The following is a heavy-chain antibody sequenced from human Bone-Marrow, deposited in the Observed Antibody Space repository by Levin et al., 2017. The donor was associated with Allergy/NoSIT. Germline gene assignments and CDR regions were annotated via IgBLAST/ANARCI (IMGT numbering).Heavy chain of an antibody. CDR3: AKDGPTMAMIADL. CDR2: ISADGSHT. Sequence: QTGGSLRLSCEVSGFTFSTFAMTWVRQAPAKGLEWVSFISADGSHTYYVDSVKGRFTVSRDNSKSTLYLQMNSLRAEDTAVYFCAKDGPTMAMIADLWGQGTLVTVSS. V-gene: IGHV3-23*01. J-gene: IGHJ4*02. CDR1: GFTFSTFA. D-gene: IGHD4/OR15-4a*01.